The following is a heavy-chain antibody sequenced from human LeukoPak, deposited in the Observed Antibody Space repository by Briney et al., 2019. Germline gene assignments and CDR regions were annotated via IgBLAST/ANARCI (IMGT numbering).Heavy chain of an antibody. D-gene: IGHD3-10*01. V-gene: IGHV1-2*06. CDR3: AGGARGTWAWGD. Sequence: ASVKVSCKASGYTFTGYYMHWVRQAPGQGLEWMGRINPNSGGTNYAQKFQGRVTMTRDTSISTAYMELSRLTSDDTAVYYCAGGARGTWAWGDWGQGTLVTVSS. J-gene: IGHJ4*02. CDR1: GYTFTGYY. CDR2: INPNSGGT.